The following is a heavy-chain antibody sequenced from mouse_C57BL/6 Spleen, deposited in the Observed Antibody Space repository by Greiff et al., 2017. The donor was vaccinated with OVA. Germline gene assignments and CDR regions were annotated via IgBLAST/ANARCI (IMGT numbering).Heavy chain of an antibody. D-gene: IGHD1-1*01. J-gene: IGHJ2*01. Sequence: QVQLQQPGAELVKPGASVKLSCKASGYTFTSYWMQWVKQRPGQGLEWIGEIDPSDSYTNYNQKFKGKATLTVDTSSSTAYMQLSSLTSEDSAVYYCARGPYYGLLYFDYWGQGTTLTVSS. CDR3: ARGPYYGLLYFDY. CDR2: IDPSDSYT. V-gene: IGHV1-50*01. CDR1: GYTFTSYW.